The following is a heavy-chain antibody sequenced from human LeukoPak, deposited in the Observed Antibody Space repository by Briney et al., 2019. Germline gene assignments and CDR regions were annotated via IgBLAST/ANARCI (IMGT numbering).Heavy chain of an antibody. D-gene: IGHD2-2*01. J-gene: IGHJ5*02. CDR3: AREDIVVVPAAMVQSWFDP. CDR1: GFTFSSYW. Sequence: GGSLRLSCAASGFTFSSYWMSWVRQAPGKGLEWVANIKQDGSEKYYVDSVKGRFTISRDNAKNSLYLQMNSLRDEDTAVYYCAREDIVVVPAAMVQSWFDPWGQGTLVTVSS. V-gene: IGHV3-7*01. CDR2: IKQDGSEK.